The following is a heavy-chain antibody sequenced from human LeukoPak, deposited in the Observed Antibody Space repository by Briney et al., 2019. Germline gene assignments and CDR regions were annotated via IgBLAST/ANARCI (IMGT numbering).Heavy chain of an antibody. CDR3: ARADYHGLGSLDH. D-gene: IGHD3-10*01. CDR1: GGSISSGSYY. Sequence: SETLSLTCTVSGGSISSGSYYWNWIRQPAGRGLEWIGRFYTSGSTNYNPSLKSRATISVDTSKNQFSLKLTSVTAADTAVHHCARADYHGLGSLDHWGQGALVTVSS. J-gene: IGHJ4*02. V-gene: IGHV4-61*02. CDR2: FYTSGST.